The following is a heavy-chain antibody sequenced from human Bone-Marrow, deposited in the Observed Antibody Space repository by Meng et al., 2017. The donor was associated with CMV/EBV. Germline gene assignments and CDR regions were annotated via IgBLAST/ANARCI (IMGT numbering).Heavy chain of an antibody. J-gene: IGHJ6*02. Sequence: SVKVSCKASGGTFSSYTISWVRQAPGQGLEWMGRIIPILGIANYAQKFQGRVTITADKSTSTAYMELSRLRSDDTAVYYCARVGRVVPAAETYYYYYGMDVWGQGTTVTVSS. V-gene: IGHV1-69*02. CDR2: IIPILGIA. CDR1: GGTFSSYT. CDR3: ARVGRVVPAAETYYYYYGMDV. D-gene: IGHD2-2*01.